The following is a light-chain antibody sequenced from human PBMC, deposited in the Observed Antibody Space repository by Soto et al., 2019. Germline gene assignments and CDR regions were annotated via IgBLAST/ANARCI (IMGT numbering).Light chain of an antibody. V-gene: IGKV3-20*01. Sequence: EIVRTPSPATLSVSPVERATLSCSPSQSVSSNLAWYQQKPGQAPRLLIYGASSRATGIPDRFSGSGSGTDFTLTISRLEPEDFAVYYCQQYGSSPWKFGQGTKVDIK. CDR3: QQYGSSPWK. CDR2: GAS. J-gene: IGKJ1*01. CDR1: QSVSSN.